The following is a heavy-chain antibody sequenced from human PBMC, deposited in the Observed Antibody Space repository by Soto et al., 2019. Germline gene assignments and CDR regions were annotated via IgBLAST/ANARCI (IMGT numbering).Heavy chain of an antibody. CDR3: ANYQPMTQPRPYFDY. V-gene: IGHV3-23*01. D-gene: IGHD3-22*01. CDR2: ISSSGGSA. Sequence: EVQLLESGGDLIQPGGSLRLSCAASGFTFSSYAMSWVRQAPGKGLGWVSAISSSGGSAFYADSVKGRFTISRDNSRNTLYLQRNSLRAEDTAIYDCANYQPMTQPRPYFDYWGQGTLVTVSS. CDR1: GFTFSSYA. J-gene: IGHJ4*02.